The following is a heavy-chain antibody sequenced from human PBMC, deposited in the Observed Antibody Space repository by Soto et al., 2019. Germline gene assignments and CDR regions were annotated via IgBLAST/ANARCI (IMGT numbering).Heavy chain of an antibody. Sequence: GSLRLSCAASGFTFSSYDMHWVRQATGKGLEWVSAIGTAGDTYYPGSVKGRFTISRENAKNSLYLQMNSLRAEDTAVYYCARGDSSGYLVGKDAFDIWGQGTMVTVSS. D-gene: IGHD3-22*01. CDR2: IGTAGDT. CDR1: GFTFSSYD. CDR3: ARGDSSGYLVGKDAFDI. J-gene: IGHJ3*02. V-gene: IGHV3-13*01.